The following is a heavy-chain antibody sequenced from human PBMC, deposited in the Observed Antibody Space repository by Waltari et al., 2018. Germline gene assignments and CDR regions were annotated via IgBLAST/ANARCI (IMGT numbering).Heavy chain of an antibody. D-gene: IGHD1-26*01. Sequence: QVQLVQSGAEVKKPGSSVKVSCKASGGTFSSYAISWVRQAPGQGLEWMGGIIPSFGTANYEQKVQGRVTSTADESTSTAYMELSSLRSEDTAVYYCAGVGAINLYYFDYWGQGTLVTASS. CDR2: IIPSFGTA. J-gene: IGHJ4*02. CDR1: GGTFSSYA. CDR3: AGVGAINLYYFDY. V-gene: IGHV1-69*01.